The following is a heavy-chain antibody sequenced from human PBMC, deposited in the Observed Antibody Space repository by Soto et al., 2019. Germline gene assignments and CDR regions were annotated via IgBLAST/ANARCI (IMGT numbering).Heavy chain of an antibody. CDR2: ISGSGGST. D-gene: IGHD3-9*01. CDR1: GFTFSSYA. Sequence: TGGSLRLSCAASGFTFSSYAMSWVRQAPGKGLEWVSAISGSGGSTYYADSVKGRFTISRDNSKNTLYLQMNSLRAEDTAVYYCAKDQYYDILDGINWFDPWGQGTLVTVSS. J-gene: IGHJ5*02. V-gene: IGHV3-23*01. CDR3: AKDQYYDILDGINWFDP.